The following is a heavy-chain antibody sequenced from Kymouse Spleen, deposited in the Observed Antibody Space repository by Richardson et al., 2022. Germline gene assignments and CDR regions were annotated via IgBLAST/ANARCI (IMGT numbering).Heavy chain of an antibody. J-gene: IGHJ4*02. CDR3: ARDRYYGSGSPDY. Sequence: QVQLVESGGGVVQPGRSLRLSCAASGFTFSSYGMHWVRQAPGKGLEWVAVIWYDGSNKYYADSVKGRFTISRDNSKNTLYLQMNSLRAEDTAVYYCARDRYYGSGSPDYWGQGTLVTVSS. CDR1: GFTFSSYG. V-gene: IGHV3-33*01. CDR2: IWYDGSNK. D-gene: IGHD3-10*01.